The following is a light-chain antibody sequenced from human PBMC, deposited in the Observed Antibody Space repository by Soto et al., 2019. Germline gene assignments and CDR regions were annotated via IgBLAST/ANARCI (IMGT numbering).Light chain of an antibody. CDR3: QQSNNWPWT. J-gene: IGKJ1*01. V-gene: IGKV3-15*01. CDR1: QSVSSSY. Sequence: EIVLTQSPGTLSLSPGERATLSCRASQSVSSSYLAWYQQKPGQAPRLLIYGASTGATGIPARFSGGGSGTEFTLTINGLQSEDFAVYYCQQSNNWPWTFGQGTKVDIK. CDR2: GAS.